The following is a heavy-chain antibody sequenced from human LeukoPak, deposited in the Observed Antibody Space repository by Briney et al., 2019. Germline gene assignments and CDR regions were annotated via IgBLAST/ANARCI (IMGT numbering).Heavy chain of an antibody. V-gene: IGHV1-18*01. CDR1: GYTCTSYG. CDR2: ISAYNGNT. D-gene: IGHD3-3*01. CDR3: ARDRLRFLPWDWFDP. Sequence: ASVKVSCKASGYTCTSYGLSWVRQAPGQGLEWMGWISAYNGNTNYAQKFQGRVTMTTDTSTSTAYMELRSLRSDDTAVYYCARDRLRFLPWDWFDPWGQGTLVTVSS. J-gene: IGHJ5*02.